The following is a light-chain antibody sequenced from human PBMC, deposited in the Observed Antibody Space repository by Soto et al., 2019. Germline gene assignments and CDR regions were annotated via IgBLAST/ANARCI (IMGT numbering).Light chain of an antibody. V-gene: IGKV1-6*01. Sequence: IVMTQSPSTLSASVGDRATITCRASQGIRSELAWYQQKPGKAPSLLIDTATTVEPGVPARFSGSGSGTDFTLTISRLDHEDFATYYRLQDYKYTLTFGGGTKVDIK. CDR1: QGIRSE. CDR3: LQDYKYTLT. CDR2: TAT. J-gene: IGKJ4*01.